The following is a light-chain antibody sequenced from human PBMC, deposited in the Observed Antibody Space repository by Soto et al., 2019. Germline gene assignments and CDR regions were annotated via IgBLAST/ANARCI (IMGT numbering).Light chain of an antibody. Sequence: QTVVTQEPSFSVSPGRTVTLTCGLSSGSVSTSYYPSWYQQTPGQAPRTLIYSTNTRSSGVPDRFSGSILVNKAALTITGAQADEESDYYCVLYMGSGISVFGGGTKLTVL. V-gene: IGLV8-61*01. CDR2: STN. CDR1: SGSVSTSYY. CDR3: VLYMGSGISV. J-gene: IGLJ2*01.